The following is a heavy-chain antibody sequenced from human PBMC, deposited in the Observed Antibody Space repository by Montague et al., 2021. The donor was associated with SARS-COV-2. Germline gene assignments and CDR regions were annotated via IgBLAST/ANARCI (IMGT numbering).Heavy chain of an antibody. D-gene: IGHD3-3*01. CDR1: GGSIGSGSYY. CDR3: ARADFWSGYLYFDY. Sequence: TRSLTCTVSGGSIGSGSYYWSWIRQPAGKGLEWIGRIYTSGSTNCNPSLKSRVTISVDTSKNQFSLRLSSVTAADTAVYYCARADFWSGYLYFDYWGQGTLVTVSS. J-gene: IGHJ4*02. V-gene: IGHV4-61*02. CDR2: IYTSGST.